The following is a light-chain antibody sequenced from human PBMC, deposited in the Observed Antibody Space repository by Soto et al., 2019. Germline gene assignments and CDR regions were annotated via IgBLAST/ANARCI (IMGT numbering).Light chain of an antibody. Sequence: DIQMTQSPSSLSASVGDRVTISCRSSQHISTYLNWYQHKPGKAPKLLVYAASTLRSGVPSRFSGSGSGTDFRLTISSLQPEDFATYYCQQSSTIPRTFGQGTKVDLK. V-gene: IGKV1-39*01. CDR1: QHISTY. CDR2: AAS. J-gene: IGKJ1*01. CDR3: QQSSTIPRT.